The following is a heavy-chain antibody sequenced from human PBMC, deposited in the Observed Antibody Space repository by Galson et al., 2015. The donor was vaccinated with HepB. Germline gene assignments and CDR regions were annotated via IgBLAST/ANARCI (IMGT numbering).Heavy chain of an antibody. CDR1: GYTLTELS. J-gene: IGHJ4*02. D-gene: IGHD1-20*01. Sequence: SVKVSCKVSGYTLTELSMHWVRQAPGKGLQWMGGFDPEDGEAIYAQKFQGRVTMTEDTSTDTAYMELSSLRSEDTAVYYCATSRYNWNPKFDYWGQGTLVTVSS. CDR2: FDPEDGEA. CDR3: ATSRYNWNPKFDY. V-gene: IGHV1-24*01.